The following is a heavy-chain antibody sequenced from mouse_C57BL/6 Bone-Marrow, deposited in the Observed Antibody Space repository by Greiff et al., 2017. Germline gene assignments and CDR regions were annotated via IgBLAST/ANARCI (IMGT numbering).Heavy chain of an antibody. CDR3: ARIESGYDYDARRYFDY. CDR1: GFSLSTFGMG. V-gene: IGHV8-8*01. J-gene: IGHJ2*01. CDR2: IWWDDDK. D-gene: IGHD2-4*01. Sequence: QVTLKVSGPGILQPSQTLSLTCSFSGFSLSTFGMGVGWIRQPSGKGLEWLAHIWWDDDKYYNPALKSRLTISKDTSKNPVFLKIANVYTADTATYCCARIESGYDYDARRYFDYWGQGTTLTVSS.